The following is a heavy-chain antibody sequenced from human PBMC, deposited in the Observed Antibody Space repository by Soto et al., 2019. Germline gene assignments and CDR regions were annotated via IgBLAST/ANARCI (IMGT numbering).Heavy chain of an antibody. V-gene: IGHV4-31*03. J-gene: IGHJ3*02. CDR2: IYYSGST. CDR3: ARSLSPYCSSTSCPSGAFDI. D-gene: IGHD2-2*01. CDR1: GGSISSGGYY. Sequence: QVQLQESGPGLVKPSQTLSLTCTVSGGSISSGGYYWSWIRQHPGKGREWIGYIYYSGSTYYNPSLKMRVTISVDTSKNQFSLKLSSVTAADTAVYYSARSLSPYCSSTSCPSGAFDIWGQGTMVTVSS.